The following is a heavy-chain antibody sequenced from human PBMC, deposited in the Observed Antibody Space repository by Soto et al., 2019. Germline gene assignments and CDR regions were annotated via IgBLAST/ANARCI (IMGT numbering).Heavy chain of an antibody. V-gene: IGHV4-30-4*01. Sequence: SETLSLTCTVSGGSISSGDYYWSWILHPPGKGLEWIGYIYYSGSTYYNPSLKSRVTISVDTSKNQFSLKLSSVTAADTAVYYCARGRGAADDYYYYYGMDGWGQGTTVTVPS. D-gene: IGHD6-13*01. CDR1: GGSISSGDYY. J-gene: IGHJ6*02. CDR3: ARGRGAADDYYYYYGMDG. CDR2: IYYSGST.